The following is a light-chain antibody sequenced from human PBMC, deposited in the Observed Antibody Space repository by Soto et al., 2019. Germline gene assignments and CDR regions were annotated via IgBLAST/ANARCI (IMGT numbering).Light chain of an antibody. CDR2: RNN. J-gene: IGLJ3*02. CDR3: EAWDDSLSGLNWV. CDR1: SSNIGSNY. V-gene: IGLV1-47*01. Sequence: QSVLTQPPSASGTPGQRVTISCSGSSSNIGSNYVYWYQQLPGTAPKLLIYRNNQRPSGVPDRFSGSKSGTSASLAISVLRSEEEADYYCEAWDDSLSGLNWVFGGGTKLTVL.